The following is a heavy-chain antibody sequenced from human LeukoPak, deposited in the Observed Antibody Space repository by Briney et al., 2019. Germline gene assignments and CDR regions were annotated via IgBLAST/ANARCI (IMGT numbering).Heavy chain of an antibody. D-gene: IGHD2-2*01. Sequence: GGSLTLSCAASGFTFSSYAWSWVRQTPGKGLEWVSAISGSGGSTYYADSVKVRFTISRDNSKNTLYLQMNSLRAEDTAVYYCAKHRSSRGYFDYWGQGTLVIVSS. J-gene: IGHJ4*02. CDR1: GFTFSSYA. CDR2: ISGSGGST. V-gene: IGHV3-23*01. CDR3: AKHRSSRGYFDY.